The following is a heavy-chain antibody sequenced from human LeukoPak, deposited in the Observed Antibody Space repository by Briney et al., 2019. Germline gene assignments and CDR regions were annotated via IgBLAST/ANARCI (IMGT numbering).Heavy chain of an antibody. D-gene: IGHD6-13*01. CDR1: GFTFSSYA. CDR3: AKDQAAAVGRWGGKRYNWFDP. J-gene: IGHJ5*02. CDR2: ISGSGGST. V-gene: IGHV3-23*01. Sequence: PGGSLRLSCAASGFTFSSYAMSWVRQAPGKGLEWVSAISGSGGSTYYADSVKGRFTISRDNSKNTLYLQMNSLRAEDTAVYYCAKDQAAAVGRWGGKRYNWFDPWGQGTLVTVSS.